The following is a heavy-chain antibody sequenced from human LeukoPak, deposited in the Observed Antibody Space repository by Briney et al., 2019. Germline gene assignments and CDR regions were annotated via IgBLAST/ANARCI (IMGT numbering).Heavy chain of an antibody. CDR1: GYTFTGYY. D-gene: IGHD3-10*01. CDR3: ARGIRGSRGYYFDY. V-gene: IGHV1-2*02. Sequence: APVKVSCKASGYTFTGYYMHWVRQAPGQGLERMGWINPNSGGTNYAQKFQGRVTMTRDTSISTAYMELSRLRSDDTAVYYCARGIRGSRGYYFDYWGQGTLVTVSS. CDR2: INPNSGGT. J-gene: IGHJ4*02.